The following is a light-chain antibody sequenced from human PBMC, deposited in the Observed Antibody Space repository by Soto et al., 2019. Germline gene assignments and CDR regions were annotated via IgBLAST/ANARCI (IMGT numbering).Light chain of an antibody. V-gene: IGKV3-20*01. J-gene: IGKJ3*01. Sequence: EIVLTQSPGTLSLAQGERATLSCRASQSVSSSYLAWYQQKPGQAPRLLIYGASSRATGIPDRFSGSGSGTDFTLTISRLEPEDFAVYYCQQYGSSIFTFGPGTKVDIK. CDR1: QSVSSSY. CDR3: QQYGSSIFT. CDR2: GAS.